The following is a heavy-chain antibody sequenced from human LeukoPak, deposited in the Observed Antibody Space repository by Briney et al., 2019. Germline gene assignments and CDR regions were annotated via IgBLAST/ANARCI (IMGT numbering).Heavy chain of an antibody. D-gene: IGHD6-13*01. CDR3: AGGYSSSWYYYYYYGMDV. Sequence: RTGGSLTLFCAASGFTFSSYSMNWVRQAPGKGRECVSYISSSSSTIYYAGSVKGRSTISRDNAKNSLYLQMNSLRAEDTAVYYCAGGYSSSWYYYYYYGMDVWGQGTTVTVSS. V-gene: IGHV3-48*01. CDR2: ISSSSSTI. J-gene: IGHJ6*02. CDR1: GFTFSSYS.